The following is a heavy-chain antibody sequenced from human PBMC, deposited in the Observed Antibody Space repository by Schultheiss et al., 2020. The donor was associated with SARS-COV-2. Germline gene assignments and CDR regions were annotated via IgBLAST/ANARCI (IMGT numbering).Heavy chain of an antibody. CDR2: IYYSGST. CDR3: ARDRYGDYSSFDY. Sequence: SETLSLTCTVSRGSISTSTYHWGWIRQPPGKGLEWIGYIYYSGSTYYNPSLKSRVTISVDTSKNQFSLKLSSVTAADTAVYYCARDRYGDYSSFDYWGQGTLVTVSS. V-gene: IGHV4-39*07. CDR1: RGSISTSTYH. D-gene: IGHD4-17*01. J-gene: IGHJ4*02.